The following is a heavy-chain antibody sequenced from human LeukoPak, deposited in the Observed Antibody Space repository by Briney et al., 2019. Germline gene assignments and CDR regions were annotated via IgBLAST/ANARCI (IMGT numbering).Heavy chain of an antibody. Sequence: SETLSLTCTVSGGSISSYYWSWIRQPPGKGLEWIGYIYYSGSTNYNPSLKSRVTISVDTSKNQFSLKLSSVTAADTAVYYCARDISSRDWFDPWGQGTLVTVSS. CDR3: ARDISSRDWFDP. D-gene: IGHD3-3*02. CDR1: GGSISSYY. CDR2: IYYSGST. V-gene: IGHV4-59*01. J-gene: IGHJ5*02.